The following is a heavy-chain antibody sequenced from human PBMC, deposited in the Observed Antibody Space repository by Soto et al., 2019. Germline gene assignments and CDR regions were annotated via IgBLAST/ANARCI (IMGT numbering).Heavy chain of an antibody. Sequence: SETLSLTCAVSGGSISSGGYYWGWIRQPPGKGLEWIGSIYYSGSTYYNPSLKSRVTISVDTFKNQFSLKLNSVTAADTAVYYCAPSIAAAGGLFFDYWGQGTLVTVSS. CDR2: IYYSGST. CDR1: GGSISSGGYY. CDR3: APSIAAAGGLFFDY. D-gene: IGHD6-13*01. J-gene: IGHJ4*02. V-gene: IGHV4-39*01.